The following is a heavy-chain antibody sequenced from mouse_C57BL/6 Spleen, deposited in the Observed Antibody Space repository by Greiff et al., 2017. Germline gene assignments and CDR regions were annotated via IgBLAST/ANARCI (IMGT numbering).Heavy chain of an antibody. D-gene: IGHD1-1*01. CDR2: IYPGDGDT. Sequence: LVESGAELVKPGASVKISCKASGYAFSSYWMNWVKQRPGKGLEWIGQIYPGDGDTNYNGKFKGKATLTADKSSSTAYMQLSSLNSEDSAVYFCARGGSNQYYFDYWGQGTTLTVSS. CDR1: GYAFSSYW. J-gene: IGHJ2*01. V-gene: IGHV1-80*01. CDR3: ARGGSNQYYFDY.